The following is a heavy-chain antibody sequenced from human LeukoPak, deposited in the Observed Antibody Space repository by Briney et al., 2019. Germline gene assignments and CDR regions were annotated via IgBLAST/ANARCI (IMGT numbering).Heavy chain of an antibody. V-gene: IGHV5-51*01. Sequence: KLGESLKISCKASGYSFTTYWIGWVRQMPGKGLEWMGIIYPADSTAHYSPSFQGQVTISVDKSINTAYLQWSRLKASDTAMYYCARRRALRGYSYGHYYYYMDVWGKRTTVTVSS. CDR3: ARRRALRGYSYGHYYYYMDV. CDR2: IYPADSTA. CDR1: GYSFTTYW. D-gene: IGHD5-18*01. J-gene: IGHJ6*03.